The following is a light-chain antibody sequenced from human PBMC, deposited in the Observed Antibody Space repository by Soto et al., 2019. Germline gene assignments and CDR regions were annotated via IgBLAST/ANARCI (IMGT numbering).Light chain of an antibody. J-gene: IGKJ4*01. V-gene: IGKV1-8*01. CDR3: QQSFSYPLT. Sequence: AIRMTQSPSSFSASTGDRVTITCRASQDISSHLARYQVKPGKAPRLLIYTASYLESGVPSRFSGSGSGRDFTLTISSLQSEDFAVYYCQQSFSYPLTFGGGTKVEIK. CDR1: QDISSH. CDR2: TAS.